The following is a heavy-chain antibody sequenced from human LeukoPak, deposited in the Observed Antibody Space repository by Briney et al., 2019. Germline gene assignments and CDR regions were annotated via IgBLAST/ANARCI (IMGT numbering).Heavy chain of an antibody. CDR1: GFTFSSYA. CDR3: TTDFFTSITVVRGAFF. V-gene: IGHV3-15*01. J-gene: IGHJ4*02. D-gene: IGHD3-10*01. Sequence: TGGSLRLSCAASGFTFSSYAMSWVRQAPGKGREWVGRIKSKTDDGTTDYAAPVKGRFTISRDDSKNTLYLQMNSLKTEDTAVYYCTTDFFTSITVVRGAFFWGQGTLVTVSS. CDR2: IKSKTDDGTT.